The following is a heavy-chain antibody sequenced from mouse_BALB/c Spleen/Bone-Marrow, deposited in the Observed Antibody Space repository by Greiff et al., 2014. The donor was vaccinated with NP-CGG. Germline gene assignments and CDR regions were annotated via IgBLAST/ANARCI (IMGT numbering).Heavy chain of an antibody. D-gene: IGHD2-10*02. V-gene: IGHV1-63*02. CDR3: AREEYGNYGCLFDY. CDR1: GYTFPNYW. CDR2: IYPGGGCI. J-gene: IGHJ2*01. Sequence: VQLQQSGAELVRPGTSVKISCKASGYTFPNYWLGWLQQRPGHGLEWIGVIYPGGGCINYNEKFKGKATLTADASSSTAYMMLSSLTSDEAAVYFCAREEYGNYGCLFDYWGQGTPLTVSS.